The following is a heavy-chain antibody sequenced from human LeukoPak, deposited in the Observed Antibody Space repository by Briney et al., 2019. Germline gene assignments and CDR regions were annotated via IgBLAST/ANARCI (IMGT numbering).Heavy chain of an antibody. J-gene: IGHJ4*02. CDR2: IRYDGSNK. V-gene: IGHV3-30*02. Sequence: GGSLRLSCAASGFTFSSYGMHWVRQAPGKGLEWVAFIRYDGSNKYYADSVKGRFTISRDNSKNTLYLQMNSLRAEDTAVYYCAKDRAGYCSSTSCYDFDYWGQGTLVTVSS. D-gene: IGHD2-2*01. CDR1: GFTFSSYG. CDR3: AKDRAGYCSSTSCYDFDY.